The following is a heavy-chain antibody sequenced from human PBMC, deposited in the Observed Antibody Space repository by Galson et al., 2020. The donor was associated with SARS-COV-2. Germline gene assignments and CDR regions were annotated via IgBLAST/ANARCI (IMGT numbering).Heavy chain of an antibody. Sequence: GESLKISCAASGFTLSSHGMQWVRQAPGKGLDWVAVVSYDGNTKYYADSVKGRFTISRDNSINTLYLQMNSLRTEDTAVYYCAKELCTAGSSYMSQIDYWGQGTLVTVSS. CDR3: AKELCTAGSSYMSQIDY. D-gene: IGHD3-10*01. J-gene: IGHJ4*02. V-gene: IGHV3-30*18. CDR2: VSYDGNTK. CDR1: GFTLSSHG.